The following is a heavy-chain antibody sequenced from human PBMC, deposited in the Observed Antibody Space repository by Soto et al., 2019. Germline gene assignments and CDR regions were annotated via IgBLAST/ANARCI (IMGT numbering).Heavy chain of an antibody. CDR1: GGSVSSGSYY. D-gene: IGHD3-3*01. CDR3: AREAHDFWSGYSPAFDY. CDR2: IYYSGST. J-gene: IGHJ4*02. Sequence: SETLSLTCTVSGGSVSSGSYYWGWIRQPPGKGLEWIGYIYYSGSTNYNPSLKSRVTISVDTSKNQFSLKLSSVTAADTAVYYCAREAHDFWSGYSPAFDYWGQGTLVTVSS. V-gene: IGHV4-61*01.